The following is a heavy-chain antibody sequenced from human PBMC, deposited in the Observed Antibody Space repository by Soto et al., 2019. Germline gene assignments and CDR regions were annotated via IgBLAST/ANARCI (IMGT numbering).Heavy chain of an antibody. V-gene: IGHV3-23*01. CDR1: GFTFSSYT. Sequence: EVQLLESGGGLVQPGGSLRLSCAASGFTFSSYTMSWVRQAPGKGLEWVSAISGSGGRTYYADSVKGQFTISRDNSKNTLYQHIFSLRAEGTAVYYCAKDGYCSGGSCYSCFDYWGQGTLVTVSS. D-gene: IGHD2-15*01. CDR3: AKDGYCSGGSCYSCFDY. J-gene: IGHJ4*02. CDR2: ISGSGGRT.